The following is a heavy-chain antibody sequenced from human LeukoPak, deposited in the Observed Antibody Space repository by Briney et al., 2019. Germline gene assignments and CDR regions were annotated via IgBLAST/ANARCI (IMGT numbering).Heavy chain of an antibody. CDR1: GGSFSGYY. CDR2: INHSGST. CDR3: ARGWRIRFGYWYFDL. V-gene: IGHV4-34*01. D-gene: IGHD3-3*01. Sequence: SETLSLTCAVYGGSFSGYYWSWIRQPPGKGLEWIGEINHSGSTNYNPSLKSRVTISVDTSKNQFSLQLSSVTAADTAVYYCARGWRIRFGYWYFDLWGRGTLVTVSS. J-gene: IGHJ2*01.